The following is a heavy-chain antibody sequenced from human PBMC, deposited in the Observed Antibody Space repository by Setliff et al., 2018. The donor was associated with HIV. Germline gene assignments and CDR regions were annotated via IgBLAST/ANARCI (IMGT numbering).Heavy chain of an antibody. CDR3: ARRELLEYYFDY. J-gene: IGHJ4*02. CDR1: GAPFNGYY. Sequence: SETLSLTCAVYGAPFNGYYWAWIRQSPAKGLEWIGEINHSGSTNYNPSLKSRVTISVDTSKNQFSLKLSSVTAADTAVYYCARRELLEYYFDYWGQGTLVTVPQ. CDR2: INHSGST. D-gene: IGHD1-26*01. V-gene: IGHV4-34*01.